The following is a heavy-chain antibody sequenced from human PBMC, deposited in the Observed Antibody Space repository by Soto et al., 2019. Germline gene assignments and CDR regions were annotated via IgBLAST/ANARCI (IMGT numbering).Heavy chain of an antibody. CDR2: ISGSGGST. J-gene: IGHJ6*02. CDR1: GFTFSRYA. CDR3: AKEGPIVVVTAIVYYYYGMDV. D-gene: IGHD2-21*02. V-gene: IGHV3-23*01. Sequence: PGGSLRLSCAASGFTFSRYAMSWVRQAPGKGLEWVSAISGSGGSTYYADSVKGRFTISRDNSKNALYLQMNSLRAEDTAVYYCAKEGPIVVVTAIVYYYYGMDVWGQGTTVTVSS.